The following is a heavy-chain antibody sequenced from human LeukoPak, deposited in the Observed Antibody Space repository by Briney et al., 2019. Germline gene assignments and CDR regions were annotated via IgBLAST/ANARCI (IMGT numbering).Heavy chain of an antibody. CDR2: ISGSGGST. V-gene: IGHV3-23*01. CDR1: GFTFSSYA. Sequence: GGSLRLSCAASGFTFSSYAMSWVRQAPGKGLEWVSGISGSGGSTYYADSVKGRFTISRDNYKNTLYVQMNSLRAEDTAVYYCAIPIREYSYGYRDYWGQGTLVTVSS. CDR3: AIPIREYSYGYRDY. J-gene: IGHJ4*02. D-gene: IGHD5-18*01.